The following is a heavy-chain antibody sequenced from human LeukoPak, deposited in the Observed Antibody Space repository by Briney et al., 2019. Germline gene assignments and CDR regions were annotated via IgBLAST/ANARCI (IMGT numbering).Heavy chain of an antibody. D-gene: IGHD3-16*02. Sequence: ASVKVSCKASGYTFTGYYMHWVRQAPGQGLEWMGWINPNSGGTNYAQKFQGRVTMTRDTSISTAYMELSRLRSDDTAVYYCAREGGLYDYVWGSYRYPTGFDYWGQGTLVTVSS. CDR1: GYTFTGYY. J-gene: IGHJ4*02. CDR3: AREGGLYDYVWGSYRYPTGFDY. CDR2: INPNSGGT. V-gene: IGHV1-2*02.